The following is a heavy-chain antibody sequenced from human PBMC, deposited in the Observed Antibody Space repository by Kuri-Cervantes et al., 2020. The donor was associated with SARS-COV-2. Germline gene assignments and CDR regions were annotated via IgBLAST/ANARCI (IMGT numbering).Heavy chain of an antibody. Sequence: ASVKVSCKASGYTFINYALNWVRQAPGQGLEWMGWINTNTGNPTFAQGFTGRFVFSLDTSVTTAYLQIGSLKAEDTAVYYCARGQWLDYWGQGTLVTVSS. CDR3: ARGQWLDY. D-gene: IGHD6-19*01. CDR1: GYTFINYA. J-gene: IGHJ4*02. V-gene: IGHV7-4-1*01. CDR2: INTNTGNP.